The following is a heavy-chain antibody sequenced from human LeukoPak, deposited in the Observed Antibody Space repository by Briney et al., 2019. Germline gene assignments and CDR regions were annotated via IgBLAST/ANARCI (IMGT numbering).Heavy chain of an antibody. CDR3: ARIVDFWSGSDYYYMDV. D-gene: IGHD3-3*01. Sequence: ASVKVSCKASGYTFTSYDINWVRQATGQGLEWMGWMNPNSGNTGYAQKFQDRVTITRNTSISTAYMELSSLRSEDTAVYYCARIVDFWSGSDYYYMDVWGKGTTVTVSS. V-gene: IGHV1-8*03. CDR2: MNPNSGNT. CDR1: GYTFTSYD. J-gene: IGHJ6*03.